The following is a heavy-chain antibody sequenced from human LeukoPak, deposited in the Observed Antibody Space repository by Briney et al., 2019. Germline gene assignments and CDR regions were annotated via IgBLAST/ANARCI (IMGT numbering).Heavy chain of an antibody. J-gene: IGHJ5*02. D-gene: IGHD3-22*01. Sequence: SETLSLTCTVSGGSISISSDYWGWIRQPPGKGLEWIGDIYYSGTTNYNPSLKSRVTISVDTSKNQFSLKLSSVTAADTAVCYCARSEYYYDSSGYYPNWFDPWGQGTLVTVSS. CDR1: GGSISISSDY. CDR3: ARSEYYYDSSGYYPNWFDP. CDR2: IYYSGTT. V-gene: IGHV4-39*01.